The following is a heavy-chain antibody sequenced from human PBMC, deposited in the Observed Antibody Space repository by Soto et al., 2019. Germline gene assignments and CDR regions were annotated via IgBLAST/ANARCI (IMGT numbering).Heavy chain of an antibody. J-gene: IGHJ3*02. CDR2: INPSGGIT. D-gene: IGHD3-3*01. CDR3: ARRSIFTWSDAFDI. Sequence: ASVKVSCKAAGYTFTSYYMHWVRHAPGQGLEWMGFINPSGGITTYAQKFQARVTMTSDTSTSTVYMELRTLKSEDTAVYYCARRSIFTWSDAFDIWGQGTMVTVS. CDR1: GYTFTSYY. V-gene: IGHV1-46*01.